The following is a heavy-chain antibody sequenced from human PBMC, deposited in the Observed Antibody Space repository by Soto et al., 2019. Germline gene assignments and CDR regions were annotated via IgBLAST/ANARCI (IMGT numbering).Heavy chain of an antibody. Sequence: SVKVSCKASGFTFTSSAVQWVRQARGQRLEWIGWIVVGSGNTNYAQKFQERVTITRDMSTSTAYMELSSLRSEDTAVYYCAAGHLYCSGGSCYSDYYYGMDVWVQGPTVTVSS. D-gene: IGHD2-15*01. J-gene: IGHJ6*02. V-gene: IGHV1-58*01. CDR3: AAGHLYCSGGSCYSDYYYGMDV. CDR2: IVVGSGNT. CDR1: GFTFTSSA.